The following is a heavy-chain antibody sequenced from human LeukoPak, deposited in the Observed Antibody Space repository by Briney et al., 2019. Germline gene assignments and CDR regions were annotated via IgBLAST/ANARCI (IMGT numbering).Heavy chain of an antibody. CDR3: ANGGGYCGGDCYFDY. D-gene: IGHD2-21*02. V-gene: IGHV3-33*06. J-gene: IGHJ4*02. CDR1: GFTFSSYG. CDR2: IWYDGSNK. Sequence: GRSLRLSCAASGFTFSSYGMHWVCQAPGKGLEWVAVIWYDGSNKYYADSVKGRFTISRDNSKNTLYLQMNSLRAEDTAVYYCANGGGYCGGDCYFDYWGQGTLVTVSS.